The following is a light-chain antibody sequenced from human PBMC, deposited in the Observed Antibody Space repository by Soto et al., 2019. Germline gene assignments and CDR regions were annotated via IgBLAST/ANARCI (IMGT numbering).Light chain of an antibody. CDR2: EVS. J-gene: IGLJ1*01. CDR1: SSDVGGYNY. Sequence: QSVLTQPPSASGAPGQSITISCTGTSSDVGGYNYVSWYQQYPGKAPKLMIYEVSKRPSGVPDRFSGSKSGNTASLTVSGLQAEDEADYYCSSHAGSKNYVFGTGPKVTVL. V-gene: IGLV2-8*01. CDR3: SSHAGSKNYV.